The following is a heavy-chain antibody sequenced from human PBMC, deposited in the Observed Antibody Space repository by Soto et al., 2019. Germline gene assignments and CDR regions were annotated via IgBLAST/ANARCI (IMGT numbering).Heavy chain of an antibody. Sequence: ASVKVSCKASGGTFSSYTISWVRQAPGQGLEWMGRIIPILGIANYAQKFQVRVTITADKSTSTAYMELSSLRSEDTAVYYCAREGLRPDYDFWSGYYTGSFDIWSQGTMVTVSS. CDR3: AREGLRPDYDFWSGYYTGSFDI. CDR2: IIPILGIA. D-gene: IGHD3-3*01. V-gene: IGHV1-69*04. J-gene: IGHJ3*02. CDR1: GGTFSSYT.